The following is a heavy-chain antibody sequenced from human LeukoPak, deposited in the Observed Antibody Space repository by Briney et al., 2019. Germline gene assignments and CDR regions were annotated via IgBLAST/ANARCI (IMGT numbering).Heavy chain of an antibody. CDR1: GLPFWEYS. CDR3: AASGGFVLPNGITGNCYMDV. V-gene: IGHV3-21*01. CDR2: ISSAGGYT. J-gene: IGHJ6*03. D-gene: IGHD1-20*01. Sequence: GSPLSLSCGPSGLPFWEYSMQCVRQAREGGGACVASISSAGGYTHHAHSEKGRFTISRDNAQNSLFLQMNSLRAEDTAVVFCAASGGFVLPNGITGNCYMDVWGRGTSVTVSS.